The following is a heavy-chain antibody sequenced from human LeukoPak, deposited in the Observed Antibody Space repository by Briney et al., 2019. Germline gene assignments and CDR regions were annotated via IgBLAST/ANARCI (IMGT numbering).Heavy chain of an antibody. CDR3: ARRPPYYYGSGSYWLDY. CDR2: MNPNSGNT. D-gene: IGHD3-10*01. Sequence: GASVKVSCKASGYTFTSYDINWVRQATGQGLEWMGWMNPNSGNTGYAQKFQGRVTMTRNTSISTAYMELSSLRSEDTAVYYCARRPPYYYGSGSYWLDYWGQGTLVTVSS. CDR1: GYTFTSYD. J-gene: IGHJ4*02. V-gene: IGHV1-8*01.